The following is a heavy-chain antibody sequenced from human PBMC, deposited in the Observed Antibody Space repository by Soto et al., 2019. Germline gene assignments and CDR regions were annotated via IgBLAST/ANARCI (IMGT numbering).Heavy chain of an antibody. D-gene: IGHD6-19*01. CDR1: GGSISSYY. J-gene: IGHJ4*02. CDR2: IYYSGST. Sequence: QVQLQESGPGLVKPSETLSLTCTVSGGSISSYYWSWIRQPPGKGLEWIGYIYYSGSTNYNPSLKSRVTISVDTSKNQFSLKLSSVTAADTAVDYWARDSGGWYNDYWGQGTLVTVSS. V-gene: IGHV4-59*01. CDR3: ARDSGGWYNDY.